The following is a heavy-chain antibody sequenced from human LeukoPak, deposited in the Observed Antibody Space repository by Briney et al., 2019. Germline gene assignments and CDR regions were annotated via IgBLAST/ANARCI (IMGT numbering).Heavy chain of an antibody. D-gene: IGHD3-10*01. CDR2: ISGSGGST. CDR1: GFTFSSYA. J-gene: IGHJ2*01. CDR3: ARDYYGSGTFDL. V-gene: IGHV3-23*01. Sequence: GGSLRLSCAASGFTFSSYAMSWVRQAPGKGLEWVSAISGSGGSTYYADSVKGRFTISRDNSKNTLYLQMNSLRVEDTAVYYCARDYYGSGTFDLWGRGTLVTVSS.